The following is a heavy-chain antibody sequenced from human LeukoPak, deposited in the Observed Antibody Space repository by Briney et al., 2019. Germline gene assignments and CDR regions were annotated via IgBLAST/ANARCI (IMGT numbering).Heavy chain of an antibody. CDR3: ARDTMHYDFWSGYSSKDWFDP. CDR1: GYTFTSYG. V-gene: IGHV1-18*01. Sequence: ASVKVSCKASGYTFTSYGISWVRQAPGQGLEWMGWISAYNGNTNYAQKLQGRVTMTTDTSTSTAYMELRSLRSDDTAVYYCARDTMHYDFWSGYSSKDWFDPWGQGTLVTVPS. D-gene: IGHD3-3*01. CDR2: ISAYNGNT. J-gene: IGHJ5*02.